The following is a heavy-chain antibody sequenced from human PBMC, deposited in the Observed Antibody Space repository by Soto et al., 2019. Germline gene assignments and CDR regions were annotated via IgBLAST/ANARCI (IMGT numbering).Heavy chain of an antibody. Sequence: GGSLRLSCAASGFTFSDYYMNWIRQAPGKGLEWVSYISASGSSILYADSVKGRFTISRDSAENSLYLQMSSLRVEDTAVYHCFRYIDYYGSRGYQDYWGQGSLVTVSS. D-gene: IGHD3-22*01. CDR2: ISASGSSI. V-gene: IGHV3-11*01. J-gene: IGHJ4*02. CDR1: GFTFSDYY. CDR3: FRYIDYYGSRGYQDY.